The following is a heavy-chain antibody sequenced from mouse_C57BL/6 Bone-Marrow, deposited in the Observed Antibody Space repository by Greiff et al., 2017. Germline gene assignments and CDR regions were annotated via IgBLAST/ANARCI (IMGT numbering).Heavy chain of an antibody. CDR1: GFTFSSYG. J-gene: IGHJ3*01. CDR2: ISSGGSYT. CDR3: ARQRLRLRRAWFAY. D-gene: IGHD3-2*02. V-gene: IGHV5-6*01. Sequence: EVKLVESGGDLVKPGGSLKLSCAASGFTFSSYGMSWVRPTPDKRLEWVATISSGGSYTYYPDSVKGRFTISRDNAKNTLYLQMSSLKSEDTAMYDCARQRLRLRRAWFAYWGQGTLVTVSA.